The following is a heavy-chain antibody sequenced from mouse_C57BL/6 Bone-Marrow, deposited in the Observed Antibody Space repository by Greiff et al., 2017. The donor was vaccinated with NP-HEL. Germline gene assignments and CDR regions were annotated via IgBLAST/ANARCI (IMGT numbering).Heavy chain of an antibody. CDR1: GFNIKDDY. CDR3: TIYAMDY. CDR2: IDPENGDT. Sequence: SGAELVRPGASVKLSCTASGFNIKDDYMHWVKQRPEQGLEWIGWIDPENGDTEYASKFQGKATITADTSSNTAYLQLSSLTSEDTAVYYCTIYAMDYWGQGTSVTVSS. V-gene: IGHV14-4*01. J-gene: IGHJ4*01.